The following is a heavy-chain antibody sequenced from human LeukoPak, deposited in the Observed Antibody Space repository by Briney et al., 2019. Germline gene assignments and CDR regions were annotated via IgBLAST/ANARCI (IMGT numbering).Heavy chain of an antibody. CDR1: GFTFTDYY. J-gene: IGHJ4*02. D-gene: IGHD2/OR15-2a*01. CDR2: IGPHSSAT. Sequence: ASMKVSCKSSGFTFTDYYIHWVRQAPGQGLEWMGYIGPHSSATSSPQEFQGRVTMTRDTSMSTGYMELTRLTSDDTAVYYCAREGNGLLSKDFDYWGQGTLVTVSS. CDR3: AREGNGLLSKDFDY. V-gene: IGHV1-2*02.